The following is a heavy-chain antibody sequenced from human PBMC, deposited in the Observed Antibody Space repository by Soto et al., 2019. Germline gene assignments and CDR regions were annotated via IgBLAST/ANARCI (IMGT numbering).Heavy chain of an antibody. J-gene: IGHJ4*02. CDR1: GGSISSGGYS. Sequence: SETLSLTCAVSGGSISSGGYSWSWIRQPPGKGLEWIGYIYHSGSTYYNPSLKSRVTISVDRSKNQFSLKLSSVTAADTAVYYCARAALYYDSSGYYDYWGQGTLVTVSS. CDR2: IYHSGST. CDR3: ARAALYYDSSGYYDY. D-gene: IGHD3-22*01. V-gene: IGHV4-30-2*01.